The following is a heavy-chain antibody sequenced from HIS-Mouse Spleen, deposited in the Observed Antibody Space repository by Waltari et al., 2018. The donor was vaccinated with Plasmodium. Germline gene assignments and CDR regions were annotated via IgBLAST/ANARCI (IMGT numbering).Heavy chain of an antibody. J-gene: IGHJ4*02. CDR1: GFTFSSYS. CDR3: ARESSSSWYFDY. D-gene: IGHD6-13*01. Sequence: CAASGFTFSSYSMNWVRPAPGKGLEWVSSISSSSSYIYYADSVKGRFTISRDNAKNSLYLQMNSLRAEDTAVYYCARESSSSWYFDYWGQGTLVTVSS. V-gene: IGHV3-21*01. CDR2: ISSSSSYI.